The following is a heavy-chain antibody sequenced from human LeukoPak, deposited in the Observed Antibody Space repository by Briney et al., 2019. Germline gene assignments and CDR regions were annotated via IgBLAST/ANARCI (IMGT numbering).Heavy chain of an antibody. Sequence: SETLSLTCAVYGGSFSGYYWSWIRQPPGKGLEWIGEINHSGSTNYNPSLKSRFTISVDTSKNQFSLKLSSVTAADTAVYYCARGRIDIVATSDEFDYWGQGTLVTVSS. J-gene: IGHJ4*02. CDR2: INHSGST. D-gene: IGHD5-12*01. CDR1: GGSFSGYY. V-gene: IGHV4-34*01. CDR3: ARGRIDIVATSDEFDY.